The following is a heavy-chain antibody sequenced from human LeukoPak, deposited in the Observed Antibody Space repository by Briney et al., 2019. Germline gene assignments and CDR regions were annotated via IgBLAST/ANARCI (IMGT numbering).Heavy chain of an antibody. D-gene: IGHD3-22*01. CDR1: GGSVSSGSYY. CDR3: ARLTTMIVAVDY. V-gene: IGHV4-61*01. CDR2: IYYSGST. J-gene: IGHJ4*02. Sequence: SETLSLTCTVSGGSVSSGSYYWSWIRQPPGKELEWIGYIYYSGSTNYNPSLKSRVTISVDTSKNQFSLKLSSVTAADTAVYYCARLTTMIVAVDYWGQGTLVTVSS.